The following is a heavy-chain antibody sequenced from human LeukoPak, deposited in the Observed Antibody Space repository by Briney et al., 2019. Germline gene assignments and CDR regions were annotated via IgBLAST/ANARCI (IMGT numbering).Heavy chain of an antibody. CDR1: GFTFSGFW. Sequence: GGSLRLSCAVSGFTFSGFWMSWSRQAPGKGLEWVSTISGSGGDTYYADSVKGRFTMSRDNSKNTLDLQMSSLRAEDTAIYYCAKDNSGNFLSPFDYWGQGTLVAVSS. D-gene: IGHD1-26*01. V-gene: IGHV3-23*01. CDR2: ISGSGGDT. CDR3: AKDNSGNFLSPFDY. J-gene: IGHJ4*01.